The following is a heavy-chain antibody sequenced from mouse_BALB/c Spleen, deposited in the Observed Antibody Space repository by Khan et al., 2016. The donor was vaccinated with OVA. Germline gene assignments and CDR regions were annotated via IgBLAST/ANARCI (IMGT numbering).Heavy chain of an antibody. CDR1: GYTFTNYW. CDR3: ARNAYFGNYFDY. CDR2: IYPGDGRV. V-gene: IGHV1S81*02. J-gene: IGHJ2*01. D-gene: IGHD2-10*01. Sequence: VKLLESGAELVKPGASVKLSCKASGYTFTNYWVHWVKQGPGQGLEWIGEIYPGDGRVNYNEKFKNKASLTVDRSSSTAYMQLSSLTSEDSAVDYCARNAYFGNYFDYWGQGTTLTVSS.